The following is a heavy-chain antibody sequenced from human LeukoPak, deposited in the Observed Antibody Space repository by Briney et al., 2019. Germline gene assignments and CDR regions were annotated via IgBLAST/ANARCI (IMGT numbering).Heavy chain of an antibody. CDR2: ISSYNGNT. Sequence: ASVKVSCKASGYTFTSYGISWVRQAPGQGLEWMVWISSYNGNTNYAQKLQGRVTMTTDTSTSTAYMELRSLRSDDTAVYYCARDVPIEGATTRGHDYWGQGTLVTVSS. CDR1: GYTFTSYG. CDR3: ARDVPIEGATTRGHDY. D-gene: IGHD1-26*01. J-gene: IGHJ4*02. V-gene: IGHV1-18*01.